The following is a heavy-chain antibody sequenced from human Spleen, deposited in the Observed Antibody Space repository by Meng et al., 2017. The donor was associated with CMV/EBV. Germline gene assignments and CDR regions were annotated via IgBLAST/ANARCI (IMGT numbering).Heavy chain of an antibody. CDR1: GGSFNDYH. CDR3: ARADYDFWTGMDV. CDR2: ITHSGSA. D-gene: IGHD3-3*01. Sequence: SETLSLTCAVYGGSFNDYHWSWIRQPPGKGLDWIGEITHSGSAKYNPSLKSRVTISVDTSKNPFSLQVTSVTTADTAVYYCARADYDFWTGMDVWGQGTTVTVSS. J-gene: IGHJ6*02. V-gene: IGHV4-34*01.